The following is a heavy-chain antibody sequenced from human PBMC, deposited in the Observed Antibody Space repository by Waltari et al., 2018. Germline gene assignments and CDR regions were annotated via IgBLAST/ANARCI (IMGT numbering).Heavy chain of an antibody. CDR2: MSYNGAT. CDR3: ATYLGASLGTAAFDV. Sequence: QLQLQESGPGLVKPSETLSLTCSVSGRSITSNRHYWGWIRQPPGQGLEWIGTMSYNGATYSSPSLKSRVTISRDTSKNQLSLKLGSVTAADTAVYYCATYLGASLGTAAFDVWGQGTMVTVSS. V-gene: IGHV4-39*01. D-gene: IGHD1-1*01. J-gene: IGHJ3*01. CDR1: GRSITSNRHY.